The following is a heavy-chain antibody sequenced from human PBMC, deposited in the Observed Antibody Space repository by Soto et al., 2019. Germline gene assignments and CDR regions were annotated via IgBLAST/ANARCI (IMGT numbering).Heavy chain of an antibody. CDR3: ARVIAVAGYNWFDP. CDR2: ISAYNGNT. J-gene: IGHJ5*02. CDR1: GYTFTSYG. D-gene: IGHD6-19*01. V-gene: IGHV1-18*01. Sequence: ASVKVSCKASGYTFTSYGISWVRQAPGQGLEWMGWISAYNGNTNYAQKLQGRVTMTTDTSTSTAYMELRSLRSDDTAVYYCARVIAVAGYNWFDPWGQGTLVTVSS.